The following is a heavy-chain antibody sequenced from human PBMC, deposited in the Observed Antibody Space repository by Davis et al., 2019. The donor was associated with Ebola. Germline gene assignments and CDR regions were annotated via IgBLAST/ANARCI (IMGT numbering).Heavy chain of an antibody. CDR3: ASDPPRKTAAGDSRSNFFDF. Sequence: PGGSLRLTCAASGSTSSDYWITRVRQAPGKGLEWVGNIRQDGSHKHYVDSVKGRFTISRDNAKNSVYLQMNSLRAEDTALYYCASDPPRKTAAGDSRSNFFDFWGQGTLVTVSS. D-gene: IGHD4-11*01. J-gene: IGHJ4*02. V-gene: IGHV3-7*01. CDR1: GSTSSDYW. CDR2: IRQDGSHK.